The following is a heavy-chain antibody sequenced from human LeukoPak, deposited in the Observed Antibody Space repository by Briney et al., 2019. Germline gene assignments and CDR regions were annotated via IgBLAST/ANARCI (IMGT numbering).Heavy chain of an antibody. CDR2: ISGSGGST. Sequence: GGSLRLSCAASGFTFSICAMNWVRQAPGKGLEWVSGISGSGGSTYYADSVKGRFTISRDNAKNSLYLQMNSLRAEDTAVYYCASGLGDDSSGYYYYYYYMDVWGKGTTVTVSS. J-gene: IGHJ6*03. D-gene: IGHD3-22*01. V-gene: IGHV3-23*01. CDR1: GFTFSICA. CDR3: ASGLGDDSSGYYYYYYYMDV.